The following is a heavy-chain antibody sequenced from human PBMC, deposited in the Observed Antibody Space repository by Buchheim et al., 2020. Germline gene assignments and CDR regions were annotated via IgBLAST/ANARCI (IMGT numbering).Heavy chain of an antibody. V-gene: IGHV3-33*01. J-gene: IGHJ6*02. CDR2: IWYDGSNK. Sequence: QVQLVESGGGVVQPGRSLRLSCAASGFTFSSYGMHWVRQAPGKGLEWVAVIWYDGSNKYYADSVKGRFTISRDNSKNTLYLKMNSLRAEDTAVYYCARDLYSSGWYADYGMDVWGQGTT. CDR1: GFTFSSYG. D-gene: IGHD6-19*01. CDR3: ARDLYSSGWYADYGMDV.